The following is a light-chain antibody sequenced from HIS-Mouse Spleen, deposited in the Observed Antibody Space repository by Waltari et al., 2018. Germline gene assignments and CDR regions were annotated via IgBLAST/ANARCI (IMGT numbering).Light chain of an antibody. J-gene: IGLJ1*01. V-gene: IGLV3-19*01. CDR3: NSRDSSGNHYV. CDR1: SLRSYY. Sequence: SSELTQDPAVSVALGQTVRITCQGDSLRSYYASWYQQKPGQAPVLVIYGKNNWPSGIPDRCSGSSSGNTASLTITGAQAEDEADYYCNSRDSSGNHYVFGTGTKVTVL. CDR2: GKN.